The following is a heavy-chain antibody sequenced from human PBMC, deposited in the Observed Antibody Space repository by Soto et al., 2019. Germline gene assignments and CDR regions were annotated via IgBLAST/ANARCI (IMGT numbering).Heavy chain of an antibody. D-gene: IGHD7-27*01. CDR2: ISTYNGNT. CDR1: GYRFTTYG. Sequence: QVQLLQSGAEVKKPGASVKVSCKASGYRFTTYGITWVRLAPGQGLEWLGGISTYNGNTDYAQNLQDRVTMTTETSTSTAYMEVTSLTSDDTAVYYCARGLGTNGLDFWGQGTTVTVSS. J-gene: IGHJ6*02. CDR3: ARGLGTNGLDF. V-gene: IGHV1-18*04.